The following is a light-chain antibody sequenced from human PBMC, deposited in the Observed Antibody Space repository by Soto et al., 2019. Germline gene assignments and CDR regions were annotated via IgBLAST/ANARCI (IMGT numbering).Light chain of an antibody. CDR2: DVS. Sequence: QSVLTQPASVSASPGQSITISCTGISSDVGGYNYVSWYQQLPGKAPKLIIYDVSNRPPGVSNRFSASKSANAASLTISGLQAEDEADYYCSSYTSSNSLYGFGTGTKVTVL. J-gene: IGLJ1*01. V-gene: IGLV2-14*03. CDR1: SSDVGGYNY. CDR3: SSYTSSNSLYG.